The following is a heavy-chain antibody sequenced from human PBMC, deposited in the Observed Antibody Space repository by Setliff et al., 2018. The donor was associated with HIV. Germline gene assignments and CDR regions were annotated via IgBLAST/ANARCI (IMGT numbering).Heavy chain of an antibody. J-gene: IGHJ4*02. D-gene: IGHD6-19*01. V-gene: IGHV4-39*01. CDR1: GGSISSSSYY. CDR3: ATLQSSGWPHGIEY. CDR2: IYYSGST. Sequence: PSETLSLTCTVSGGSISSSSYYWGWIRQPPGKGLEWIGSIYYSGSTYYNPSLKSRVTISVDTSKNHFSLKVNFVTAADTAVYYCATLQSSGWPHGIEYWGQGTLVTVSS.